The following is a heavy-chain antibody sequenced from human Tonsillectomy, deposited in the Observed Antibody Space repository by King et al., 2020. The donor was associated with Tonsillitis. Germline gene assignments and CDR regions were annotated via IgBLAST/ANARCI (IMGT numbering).Heavy chain of an antibody. V-gene: IGHV3-21*01. CDR3: AKGKGSAYFDTSRGAFDI. Sequence: VQLVESGGDLVKPGGSLRLSCATSGFTFSDYDMNWVRQAPGKGLEWVSSIRSSGRNINYADSVKGRFTISRDNSKKSLHLQMDSLKAEDTAVYYCAKGKGSAYFDTSRGAFDIWGQGTVVTVSS. J-gene: IGHJ3*02. D-gene: IGHD3-22*01. CDR2: IRSSGRNI. CDR1: GFTFSDYD.